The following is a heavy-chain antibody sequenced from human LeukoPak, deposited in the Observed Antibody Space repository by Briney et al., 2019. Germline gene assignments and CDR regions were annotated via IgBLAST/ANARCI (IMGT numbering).Heavy chain of an antibody. CDR2: INYSGST. CDR3: ARYVVYGSGKYYFDY. CDR1: GGSVSSTTYY. J-gene: IGHJ4*02. D-gene: IGHD3-10*01. V-gene: IGHV4-39*01. Sequence: SETLSLTCTVSGGSVSSTTYYWSWIRQPPGKGLEWIASINYSGSTYYNPSLKSRVTISVDTSGNQFSLKLSSVTAADTAVYYCARYVVYGSGKYYFDYWGQGTLVTVSS.